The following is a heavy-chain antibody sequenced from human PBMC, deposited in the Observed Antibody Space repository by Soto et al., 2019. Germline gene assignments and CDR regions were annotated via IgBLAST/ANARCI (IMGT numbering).Heavy chain of an antibody. CDR1: GFTFSSYW. CDR2: INSDGSTT. Sequence: GGSLRLSCAGSGFTFSSYWMHGVRQAPGKGLVWVSHINSDGSTTTYAASVKGRFTISRDNAKNTLFLQMNSLRAEDTAMYYCARDRNYYSLGLWGQGIQVTVSS. J-gene: IGHJ4*02. D-gene: IGHD4-4*01. CDR3: ARDRNYYSLGL. V-gene: IGHV3-74*03.